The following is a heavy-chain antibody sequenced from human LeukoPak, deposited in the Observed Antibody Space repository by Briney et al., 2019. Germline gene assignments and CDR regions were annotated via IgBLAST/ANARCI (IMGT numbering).Heavy chain of an antibody. CDR2: MYYNGAT. D-gene: IGHD6-19*01. V-gene: IGHV4-59*08. CDR3: ARRTVTNGWFRIDY. CDR1: GGSITDYY. Sequence: SETLSLTCTVSGGSITDYYWSWIRHSSGKGLEWIGYMYYNGATDYNPSLKSQVTISVDTSKNEFSLKLSSVTAADTALYYCARRTVTNGWFRIDYWGQGSLVIVSS. J-gene: IGHJ4*02.